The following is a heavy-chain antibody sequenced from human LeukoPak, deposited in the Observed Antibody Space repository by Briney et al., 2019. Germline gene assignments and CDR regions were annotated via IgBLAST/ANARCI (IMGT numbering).Heavy chain of an antibody. CDR1: GGSISSGDYY. CDR3: ARCSSGWYDFDY. J-gene: IGHJ4*02. CDR2: IYYSGST. Sequence: PSETLSLTCTVSGGSISSGDYYWSWIRQPPGKGLEWIGYIYYSGSTYYNPSLKSRVTISVDTSKNQFSLKLSSVTAADTAVYYCARCSSGWYDFDYWGQGTLVTVSS. V-gene: IGHV4-30-4*08. D-gene: IGHD6-19*01.